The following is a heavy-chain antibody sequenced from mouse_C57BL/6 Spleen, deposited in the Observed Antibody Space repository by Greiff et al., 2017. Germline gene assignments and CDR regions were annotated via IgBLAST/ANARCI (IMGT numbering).Heavy chain of an antibody. J-gene: IGHJ4*01. V-gene: IGHV1-72*01. D-gene: IGHD1-1*01. CDR3: ARNMDYYGSSFYAMDY. CDR2: IDPNSGGT. CDR1: GYTFTSYW. Sequence: VQLQQPGAELVKPGASVKLSYKASGYTFTSYWMHWVKQRPGRGLEWIGRIDPNSGGTKYNEKFKSKATLTVDKPSSTAYMQLSSLTSEDSAVYYCARNMDYYGSSFYAMDYWGQGTSVTVSS.